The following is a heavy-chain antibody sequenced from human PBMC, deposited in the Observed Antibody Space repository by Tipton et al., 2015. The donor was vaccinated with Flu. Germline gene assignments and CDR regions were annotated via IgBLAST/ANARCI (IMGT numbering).Heavy chain of an antibody. CDR1: GFTFSDYY. V-gene: IGHV3-11*04. D-gene: IGHD1-26*01. CDR2: ISGSSSNI. Sequence: SGFTFSDYYMTWIRQAPGKGLEWVSYISGSSSNIYYADSVKGRFTISRDNAKNSLYLQMNSLRAEDTAVYYCTKDVGATVSYNWFDPWGQGTLVTVSS. J-gene: IGHJ5*02. CDR3: TKDVGATVSYNWFDP.